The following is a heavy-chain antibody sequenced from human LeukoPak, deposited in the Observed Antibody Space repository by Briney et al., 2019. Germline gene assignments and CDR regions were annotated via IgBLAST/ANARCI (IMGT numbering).Heavy chain of an antibody. CDR2: ISYDGSNK. CDR3: AKDRRYYDSSGSDY. Sequence: GGSLRLSCAASGFTFSNYGMHWVRQAPGKGLEWVAVISYDGSNKYYADSVKGRFTISRDNSKNTLFLQMNSLRVEDTAVYYCAKDRRYYDSSGSDYWGQGTLVTLSS. CDR1: GFTFSNYG. J-gene: IGHJ4*02. V-gene: IGHV3-30*18. D-gene: IGHD3-22*01.